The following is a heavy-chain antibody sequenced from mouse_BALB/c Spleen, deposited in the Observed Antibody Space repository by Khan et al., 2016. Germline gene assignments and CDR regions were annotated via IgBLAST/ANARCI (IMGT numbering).Heavy chain of an antibody. D-gene: IGHD2-2*01. CDR2: ISYSGST. CDR3: ARSYGYRGFAH. Sequence: QLEESGPGLVKPSQSLSLTCTVTGYSITSDYAWNWIRQFPGNKLEWMGYISYSGSTSYNPSLNSRISITRDTSKNQFFLQLNSVTTEDTATYYCARSYGYRGFAHWRQGTLVTVSA. V-gene: IGHV3-2*02. J-gene: IGHJ3*01. CDR1: GYSITSDYA.